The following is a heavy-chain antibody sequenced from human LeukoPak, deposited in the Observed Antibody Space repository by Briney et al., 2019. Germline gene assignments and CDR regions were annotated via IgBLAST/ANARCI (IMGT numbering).Heavy chain of an antibody. CDR2: IYDSGST. CDR1: GGSIRSSYYY. D-gene: IGHD5-18*01. Sequence: PSETLSLTCTVSGGSIRSSYYYWGWIRQPPGKGLEWIGSIYDSGSTYYNPSLKSRVTISVDTSKNQFSLKLSSVTAADTAVYYCARGPRSGIQLWTRDKFDPWGQGTLVTVSS. J-gene: IGHJ5*02. V-gene: IGHV4-39*07. CDR3: ARGPRSGIQLWTRDKFDP.